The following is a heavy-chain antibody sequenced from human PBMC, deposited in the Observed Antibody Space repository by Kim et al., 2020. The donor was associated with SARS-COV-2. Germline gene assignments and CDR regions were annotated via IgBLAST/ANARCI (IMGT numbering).Heavy chain of an antibody. CDR3: ARAPYSSGWDKYYFDY. Sequence: GGSLRLSCAASGFTFSSYGMHWVRQAPGKGLEWVAVIWYDGSNKYYADSVKGRFTISRDNSKNTLYLQMNSLRAEDTAVYYCARAPYSSGWDKYYFDYWGQGTLVTVSS. V-gene: IGHV3-33*01. CDR2: IWYDGSNK. J-gene: IGHJ4*02. D-gene: IGHD6-19*01. CDR1: GFTFSSYG.